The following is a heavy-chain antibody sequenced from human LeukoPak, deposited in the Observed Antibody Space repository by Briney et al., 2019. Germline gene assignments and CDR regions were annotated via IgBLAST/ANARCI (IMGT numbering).Heavy chain of an antibody. D-gene: IGHD3-22*01. J-gene: IGHJ3*02. CDR1: GFTFSSYE. CDR2: ISSSSSTI. V-gene: IGHV3-48*01. CDR3: ARDLHYYDSSGYDAFDI. Sequence: PGGSLRLSCAASGFTFSSYETNWVRQAPGKGLEWVSYISSSSSTIYYADSVKGRFTISRDNAKNSLYLQMNSLRAEDTAVYYCARDLHYYDSSGYDAFDIWGQGTMVTVSS.